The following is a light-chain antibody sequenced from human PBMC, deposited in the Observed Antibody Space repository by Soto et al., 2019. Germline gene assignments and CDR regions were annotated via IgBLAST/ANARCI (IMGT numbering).Light chain of an antibody. CDR2: WAS. V-gene: IGKV4-1*01. CDR1: QSVLYSSNNKNY. J-gene: IGKJ2*01. Sequence: DIVMTQSPDSLAVSLGERATINCKSSQSVLYSSNNKNYLAWYQQKPGQPPKLLIYWASTRESGVPDRFSGSGSGTDFTLTSSSLQAEDGAVDYCQQYYSTPYTFGQGTKLEIK. CDR3: QQYYSTPYT.